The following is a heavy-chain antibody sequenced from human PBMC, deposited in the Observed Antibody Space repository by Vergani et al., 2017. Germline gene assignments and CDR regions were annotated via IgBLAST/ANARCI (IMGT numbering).Heavy chain of an antibody. CDR2: VRYDGSNK. D-gene: IGHD2-15*01. V-gene: IGHV3-30*02. CDR1: GFTFNSYG. J-gene: IGHJ4*02. CDR3: AKWPRVGVGATPVFHFDS. Sequence: QVQLVESGGGVVQPGGSLRLSCAASGFTFNSYGMHWVRQAPGKGLEWVAFVRYDGSNKYYADSVKGRFIISRDNSKNTLYLQMKSLRAEDTAVYYCAKWPRVGVGATPVFHFDSWGQGTLVTVTS.